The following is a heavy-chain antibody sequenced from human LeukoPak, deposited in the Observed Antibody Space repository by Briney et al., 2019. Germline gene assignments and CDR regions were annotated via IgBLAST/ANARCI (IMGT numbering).Heavy chain of an antibody. CDR3: ATAAPGPLGQTTPLDYYYYYMDV. J-gene: IGHJ6*03. V-gene: IGHV1-24*01. Sequence: ASVTVSCKVSGYTLTELSMHWVRQAPGKGLEWMGGFDPEDGETIYAQKFQGRVTMTEDTSTDTAYMELSSLRSEDTAVYYCATAAPGPLGQTTPLDYYYYYMDVWGKGTTVTVSS. CDR2: FDPEDGET. D-gene: IGHD1-7*01. CDR1: GYTLTELS.